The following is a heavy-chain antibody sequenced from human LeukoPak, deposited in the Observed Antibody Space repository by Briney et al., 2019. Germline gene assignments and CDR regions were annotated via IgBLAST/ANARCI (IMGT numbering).Heavy chain of an antibody. V-gene: IGHV4-34*01. CDR3: ASRES. Sequence: AETLSLTCAVYGGSFSGYYWSWIRQPPGKGLEWIGEINHSGSTNYNPSLKSRVTISVDTSKNQFSLRLSSVTAADAAVYYCASRESWGQGTLVTVSS. D-gene: IGHD5-24*01. J-gene: IGHJ5*02. CDR1: GGSFSGYY. CDR2: INHSGST.